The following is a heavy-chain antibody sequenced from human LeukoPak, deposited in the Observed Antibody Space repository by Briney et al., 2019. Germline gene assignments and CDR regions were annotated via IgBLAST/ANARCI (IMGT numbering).Heavy chain of an antibody. CDR1: GDPLSTSAMC. Sequence: SGPTLAKPKQPHTLICTLSGDPLSTSAMCVNGIRQPPGKGLEWLARSDLDDDKYYSTSLNTRVPIAKDTSTNEGGSTMTILDPVDTATYYCARGLVGGVLDYWGQGALGTVFS. J-gene: IGHJ4*02. CDR3: ARGLVGGVLDY. D-gene: IGHD6-19*01. CDR2: SDLDDDK. V-gene: IGHV2-70*11.